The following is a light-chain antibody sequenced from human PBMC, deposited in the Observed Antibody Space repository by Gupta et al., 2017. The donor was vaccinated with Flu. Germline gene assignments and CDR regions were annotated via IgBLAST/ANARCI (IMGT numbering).Light chain of an antibody. CDR1: ESVNNW. J-gene: IGKJ4*01. Sequence: DIQMTQSPSTLSASVGDRVTITCRASESVNNWLAWYQQKPGKAPRLLIYKASTLESGVPSRFSGSGSGTEFTRTISSLQPDDFANEYGQQYNSYFGGGTKVEIK. CDR2: KAS. CDR3: QQYNSY. V-gene: IGKV1-5*03.